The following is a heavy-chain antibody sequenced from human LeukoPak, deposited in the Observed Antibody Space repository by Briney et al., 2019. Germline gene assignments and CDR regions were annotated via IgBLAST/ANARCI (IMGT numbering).Heavy chain of an antibody. V-gene: IGHV4-59*01. CDR1: GGSISSYY. Sequence: SETLSLTCTVSGGSISSYYWSWIRQPPGKGLEWIGYIYYSGSTNYNPSLKSRVTISVDTSKNQFSLKLSSVTAADTAVYYCAGGTYDFWSGYRPYYYYGMDVWGQGTTVTVSS. D-gene: IGHD3-3*01. CDR2: IYYSGST. CDR3: AGGTYDFWSGYRPYYYYGMDV. J-gene: IGHJ6*02.